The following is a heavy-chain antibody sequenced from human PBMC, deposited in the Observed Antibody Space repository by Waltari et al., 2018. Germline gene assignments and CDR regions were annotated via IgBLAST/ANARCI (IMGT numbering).Heavy chain of an antibody. Sequence: QVQLVQSGAEVKKPGSSVKVSCKASGGTFSSYAISWVRQAPGHGPEWMGGIIPIFGTANYAQKFQGRVTITAGESTSTAYMELSSLRSEDTAVYYCASPRRRNSDSPYYYYGMDVWGQGTTVTVSS. V-gene: IGHV1-69*01. J-gene: IGHJ6*02. CDR3: ASPRRRNSDSPYYYYGMDV. D-gene: IGHD3-10*01. CDR2: IIPIFGTA. CDR1: GGTFSSYA.